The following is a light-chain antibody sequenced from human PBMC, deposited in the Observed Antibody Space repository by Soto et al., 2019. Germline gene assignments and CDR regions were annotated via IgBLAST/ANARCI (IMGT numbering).Light chain of an antibody. CDR3: QSYDSSLSAFYV. Sequence: QSVLTQPPSVSGAPGQRVTISCNGSSSNNGAGYDVHWYQQLPGTAPKLLIYGNSNRPSGVPDRFSGSKSGTSASLAITVLQAEDEADYYCQSYDSSLSAFYVFGTGTKVTVL. CDR1: SSNNGAGYD. CDR2: GNS. V-gene: IGLV1-40*01. J-gene: IGLJ1*01.